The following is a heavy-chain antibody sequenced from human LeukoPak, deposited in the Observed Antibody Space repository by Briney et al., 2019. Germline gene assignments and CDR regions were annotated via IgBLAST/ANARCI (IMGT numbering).Heavy chain of an antibody. V-gene: IGHV4-61*02. Sequence: PSQTLSLTCTVSGGSISSGSYYWSWIRQPAGKGLEWIGRIYTSGSTNYNPSLKSRVTISVDTSKNQFSLKLSSVTAADTAVYYCARFRGYRTRGAFDIWGQGTMVTVSS. CDR2: IYTSGST. D-gene: IGHD2-8*02. J-gene: IGHJ3*02. CDR3: ARFRGYRTRGAFDI. CDR1: GGSISSGSYY.